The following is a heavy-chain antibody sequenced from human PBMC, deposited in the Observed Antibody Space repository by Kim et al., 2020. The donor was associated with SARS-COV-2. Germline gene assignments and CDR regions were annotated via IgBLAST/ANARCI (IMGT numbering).Heavy chain of an antibody. CDR3: AGLRRPYSSGWLVTVNDY. CDR2: IDPSDSYT. Sequence: GESLKISCKGSGYSFTSYWISWVRQMPGKGLEWMGRIDPSDSYTNYSPSFQGHVTISADKSISTAYLQWSSLKASDTAMYYCAGLRRPYSSGWLVTVNDYWGQGTLVTVSS. J-gene: IGHJ4*02. D-gene: IGHD6-19*01. V-gene: IGHV5-10-1*01. CDR1: GYSFTSYW.